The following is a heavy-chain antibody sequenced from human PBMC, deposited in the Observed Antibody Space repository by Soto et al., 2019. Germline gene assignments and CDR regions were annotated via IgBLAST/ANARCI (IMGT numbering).Heavy chain of an antibody. Sequence: DVQLVESGGGLVKPGGSVRLSCAGSGFTFRFAWLNWVRQAPGKGLDWVGRIKGIDDGGTTEVAPTVTGRCTITRDDSKDIMYLQLDSLESEDTGVYYCTTTFGDNDDDAFDVWGQGTMVIVSS. CDR3: TTTFGDNDDDAFDV. V-gene: IGHV3-15*07. CDR1: GFTFRFAW. J-gene: IGHJ3*01. CDR2: IKGIDDGGTT. D-gene: IGHD1-1*01.